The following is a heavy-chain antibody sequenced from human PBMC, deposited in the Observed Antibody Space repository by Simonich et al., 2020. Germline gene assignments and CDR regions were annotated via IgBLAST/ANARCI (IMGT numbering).Heavy chain of an antibody. Sequence: QLQLQESGPGLVKPSETLSLTCTVSGGSISSSSYYWGWIRQPPGKGLEWIGCIYYSVSTSYNPSLKSRVTISVDTSKNQFSLKLSSVTAADTAVYYCARQRVLMVYAIDYWGQGTLVTVSS. J-gene: IGHJ4*02. D-gene: IGHD2-8*01. V-gene: IGHV4-39*01. CDR2: IYYSVST. CDR3: ARQRVLMVYAIDY. CDR1: GGSISSSSYY.